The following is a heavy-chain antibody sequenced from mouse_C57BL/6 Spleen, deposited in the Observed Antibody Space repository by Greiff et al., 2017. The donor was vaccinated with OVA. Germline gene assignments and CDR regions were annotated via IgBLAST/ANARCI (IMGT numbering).Heavy chain of an antibody. CDR3: ARHYFDV. V-gene: IGHV5-6*01. J-gene: IGHJ1*03. CDR2: ISSGGSYT. CDR1: GFTFSSYG. Sequence: EVNVVESGGDLVKPGGSLKLSCAASGFTFSSYGMSWVRQTPDKRLEWVATISSGGSYTYYPDSVKGRFTISRDNAKNTLYLQMSSLKSEDTAMYYCARHYFDVWGTGTTVTVSS.